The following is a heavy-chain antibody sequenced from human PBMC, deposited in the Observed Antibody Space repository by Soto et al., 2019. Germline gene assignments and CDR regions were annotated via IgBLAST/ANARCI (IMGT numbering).Heavy chain of an antibody. V-gene: IGHV3-30-3*01. CDR2: ISYDGSNK. CDR1: GFTFSSYA. D-gene: IGHD3-22*01. J-gene: IGHJ4*02. CDR3: ARASIESYYYDSSGYYWDYFDY. Sequence: GGSLRLSCAASGFTFSSYAMHWVRQAPGKGLEWVAVISYDGSNKYYADSVRGRFTISRDNSKNTLYLQMNSLRAEDTAVYYCARASIESYYYDSSGYYWDYFDYWGQGTLVTVSS.